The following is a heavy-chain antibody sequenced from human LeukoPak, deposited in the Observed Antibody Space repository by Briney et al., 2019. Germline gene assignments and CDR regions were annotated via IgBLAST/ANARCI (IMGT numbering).Heavy chain of an antibody. CDR2: ISSSSSYT. V-gene: IGHV3-11*06. CDR1: GFTFSDYY. CDR3: ARFSDFWSGRDY. J-gene: IGHJ4*02. D-gene: IGHD3-3*01. Sequence: GGPLRLSCAASGFTFSDYYMSWIRQAPGKGLEWVSYISSSSSYTNYADSVKGRFTISRDNAKNSLYLQMNSLRAEDTAVYYCARFSDFWSGRDYWGQGTLVTVSS.